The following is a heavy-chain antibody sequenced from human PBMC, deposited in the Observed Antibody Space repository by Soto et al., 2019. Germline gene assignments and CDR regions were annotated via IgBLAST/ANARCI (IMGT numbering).Heavy chain of an antibody. Sequence: ASVKVSCKASGYTFTNYDINWVRQATGQGLQWMGWMNPNTGNTGYAQNLQGRVTMTRNTSITTAYMELSSLRSEDTAIYYCARRTVNIRTFYSGLKTHCFDYWGQGAPVTVSS. CDR1: GYTFTNYD. J-gene: IGHJ4*02. CDR2: MNPNTGNT. V-gene: IGHV1-8*01. CDR3: ARRTVNIRTFYSGLKTHCFDY. D-gene: IGHD6-19*01.